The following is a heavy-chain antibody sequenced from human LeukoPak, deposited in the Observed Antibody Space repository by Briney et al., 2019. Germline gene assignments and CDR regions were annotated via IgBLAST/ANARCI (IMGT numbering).Heavy chain of an antibody. CDR3: ARDYYDSSGYYVPYYFDY. CDR2: IYHSGST. J-gene: IGHJ4*02. Sequence: SETLSLTRTVSVYFINSGYYRGWSRQPPGKGLEWIGSIYHSGSTHYNPSLKSRVTISVDTSKNQFPLKLSSVTAADTAVYYCARDYYDSSGYYVPYYFDYWGQGTLVTVSS. CDR1: VYFINSGYY. D-gene: IGHD3-22*01. V-gene: IGHV4-38-2*02.